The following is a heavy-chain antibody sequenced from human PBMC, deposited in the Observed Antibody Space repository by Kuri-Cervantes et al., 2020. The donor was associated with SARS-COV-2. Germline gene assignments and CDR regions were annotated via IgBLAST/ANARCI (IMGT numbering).Heavy chain of an antibody. V-gene: IGHV3-48*03. J-gene: IGHJ4*02. CDR2: ISSSGSTI. CDR1: GFTFSSYE. CDR3: ARGRGSGWQDY. Sequence: GGSLRLSCAASGFTFSSYEMNWVRQAPGKGLEWVSYISSSGSTIYYADSVKGRFTISRDNAKNSLYLQMNSLRAEDTAVYYCARGRGSGWQDYWGQGTLVTVSS. D-gene: IGHD6-19*01.